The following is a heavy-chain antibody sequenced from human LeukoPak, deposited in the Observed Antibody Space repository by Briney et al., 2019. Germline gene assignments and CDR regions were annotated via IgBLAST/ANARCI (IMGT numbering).Heavy chain of an antibody. CDR3: ARGNRLLWFGELLRGAFDI. D-gene: IGHD3-10*01. CDR2: MNPNSGNT. Sequence: GASVKVSCKASGYTFTSYGISWVRQAPGQGLEWMGWMNPNSGNTGYAQKFQGRVTMTRNTSISTAYMELSSLRSEDTAVYYCARGNRLLWFGELLRGAFDIWGQGTMVTVSS. CDR1: GYTFTSYG. J-gene: IGHJ3*02. V-gene: IGHV1-8*02.